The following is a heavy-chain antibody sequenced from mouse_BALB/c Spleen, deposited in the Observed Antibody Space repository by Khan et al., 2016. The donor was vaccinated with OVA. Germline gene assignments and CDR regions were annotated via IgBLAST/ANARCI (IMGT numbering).Heavy chain of an antibody. CDR1: GHTFTKFG. CDR2: INTYTGEP. CDR3: ARPPYFSYVLDN. D-gene: IGHD2-10*01. J-gene: IGHJ4*01. V-gene: IGHV9-3-1*01. Sequence: QVQLKQSGPEVKKPGETVKISCKASGHTFTKFGMNWVKQAPGKGLKWMGWINTYTGEPTYADDFNGRFAFSLATSASTAYLQINNLKNEDTATYFCARPPYFSYVLDNWGQGTSVTVAS.